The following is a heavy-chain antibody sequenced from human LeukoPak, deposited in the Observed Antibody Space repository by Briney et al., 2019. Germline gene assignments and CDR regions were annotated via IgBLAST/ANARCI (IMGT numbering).Heavy chain of an antibody. Sequence: PGGSLRLSCAASGFTFSSYSMNWVRQAPGKGLEWVSSISSSSSYIYYADSVKGRFTISRDNAKNSLYLQMNSLRAEDTAVYYCARIYDSSGYDKFDYWGQGTLVTVSS. CDR2: ISSSSSYI. V-gene: IGHV3-21*01. CDR3: ARIYDSSGYDKFDY. CDR1: GFTFSSYS. D-gene: IGHD3-22*01. J-gene: IGHJ4*02.